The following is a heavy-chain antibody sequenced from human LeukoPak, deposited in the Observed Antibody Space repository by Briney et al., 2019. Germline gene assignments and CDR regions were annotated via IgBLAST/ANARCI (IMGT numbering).Heavy chain of an antibody. D-gene: IGHD2-15*01. CDR3: AKGGSGRIPLYNFDY. Sequence: PGGSLRLSCAASGFTFSNSAMSWVRQAPGKGLEWVSAISGSGDYTYYADSVKGRFTISRDNSRNTLYLQMNSLRAEDTAGYYCAKGGSGRIPLYNFDYWGQGTLVTVSS. V-gene: IGHV3-23*01. J-gene: IGHJ4*02. CDR1: GFTFSNSA. CDR2: ISGSGDYT.